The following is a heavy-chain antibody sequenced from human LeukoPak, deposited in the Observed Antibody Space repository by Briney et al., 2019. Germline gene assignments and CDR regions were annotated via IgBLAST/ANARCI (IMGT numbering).Heavy chain of an antibody. CDR1: GGSISSYY. CDR2: IYYSGST. Sequence: SETLSLTCTVSGGSISSYYWSWIRQPPGKGLEWIGYIYYSGSTNYNPSLKSRVTISVDTSKNQFSLKLSSVTAADTAVYYCSASGEPIAFDIWAKGQWSPSLQ. J-gene: IGHJ3*02. CDR3: SASGEPIAFDI. D-gene: IGHD1-1*01. V-gene: IGHV4-59*01.